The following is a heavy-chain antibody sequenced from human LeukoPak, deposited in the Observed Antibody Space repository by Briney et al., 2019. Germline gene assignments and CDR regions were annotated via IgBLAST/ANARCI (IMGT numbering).Heavy chain of an antibody. J-gene: IGHJ4*02. V-gene: IGHV4-59*01. CDR2: IYYSGRT. D-gene: IGHD3-3*01. Sequence: SETLSLTCTVSGGSISCYYWSWIRQPPGKGLEWIGYIYYSGRTNYNPSLKSRATISVDTSKNQFSLKLSSVTAADTAVYYCASFDFWSGYYRDYWGQGTLVTVSS. CDR3: ASFDFWSGYYRDY. CDR1: GGSISCYY.